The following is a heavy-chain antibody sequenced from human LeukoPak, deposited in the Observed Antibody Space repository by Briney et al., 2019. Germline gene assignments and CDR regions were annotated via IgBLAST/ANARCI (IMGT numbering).Heavy chain of an antibody. Sequence: GGSLRLSCAASGSTFNSYSMNWVRQAPGKGLEWVSSIGSSSSSIYYADSVKGRFTISRDNAKNSLFLQMNRPRVEDTALYYCARETTVEAFDIWGQGTLVTVSS. CDR3: ARETTVEAFDI. CDR1: GSTFNSYS. CDR2: IGSSSSSI. V-gene: IGHV3-21*01. J-gene: IGHJ3*02. D-gene: IGHD4-23*01.